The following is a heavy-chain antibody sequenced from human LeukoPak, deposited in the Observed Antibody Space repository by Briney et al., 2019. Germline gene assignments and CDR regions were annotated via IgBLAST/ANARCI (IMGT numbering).Heavy chain of an antibody. Sequence: ASVNVSCKASGYTFTSYAMNWVRQAPGQGLEWMGIINPSGGSASDTQKFQGRVTMTRDTSTSTLYMELSSLRSEDTAVYYCAREGVAATGLDYWGQGTLVTVSS. J-gene: IGHJ4*02. D-gene: IGHD6-13*01. CDR2: INPSGGSA. CDR1: GYTFTSYA. CDR3: AREGVAATGLDY. V-gene: IGHV1-46*01.